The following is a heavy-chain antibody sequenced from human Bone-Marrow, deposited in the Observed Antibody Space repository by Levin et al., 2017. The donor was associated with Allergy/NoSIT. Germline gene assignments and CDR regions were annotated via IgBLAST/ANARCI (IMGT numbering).Heavy chain of an antibody. CDR3: ARVAVPADGGGDYYYYYGMDV. D-gene: IGHD2-2*01. J-gene: IGHJ6*02. CDR2: IWYDGSNK. V-gene: IGHV3-33*01. CDR1: GFTFSSYG. Sequence: AGGSLRLSCAASGFTFSSYGMHWVRQAPGKGLEWVAVIWYDGSNKYYADSVKGRFTISRDNSKTTLYLQMNSLRAEDTAVYYCARVAVPADGGGDYYYYYGMDVWGQGTTVTVSS.